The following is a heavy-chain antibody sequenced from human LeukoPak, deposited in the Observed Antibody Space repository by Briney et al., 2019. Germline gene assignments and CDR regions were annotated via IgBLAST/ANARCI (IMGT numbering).Heavy chain of an antibody. D-gene: IGHD3-22*01. CDR3: ASLSSGAAFDV. CDR1: GAHISNYY. J-gene: IGHJ3*01. CDR2: LHASEST. V-gene: IGHV4-4*07. Sequence: SETLSLTCTVSGAHISNYYWTWVRQSAAQGLEWIGRLHASESTIYNPSLKSRVTMSIDTSKDQLSLTLTSVTAAGSAVYYCASLSSGAAFDVWGQGTVVTVSS.